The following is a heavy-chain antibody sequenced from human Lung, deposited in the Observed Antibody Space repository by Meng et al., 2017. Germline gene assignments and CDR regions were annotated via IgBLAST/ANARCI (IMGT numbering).Heavy chain of an antibody. CDR1: GGSFSGYY. J-gene: IGHJ2*01. V-gene: IGHV4-34*01. D-gene: IGHD1/OR15-1a*01. Sequence: QVQLQELGAGLLKPSETLSLTCAVYGGSFSGYYWSWIRQPPGKGLEWIGEINHSGSTNYNPSLKSRVTISVDTSKNQFSLKLSSVTAADTAVYYCARPKQANWYFDLWGRGTLVTVFS. CDR3: ARPKQANWYFDL. CDR2: INHSGST.